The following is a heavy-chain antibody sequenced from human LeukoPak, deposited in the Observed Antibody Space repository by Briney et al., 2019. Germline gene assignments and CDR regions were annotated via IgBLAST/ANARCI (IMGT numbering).Heavy chain of an antibody. CDR1: GFTFSDYY. J-gene: IGHJ4*02. CDR2: ISGSGGST. CDR3: AKDGEYQDFWSGYYNYFDY. Sequence: GGSLRLSCAASGFTFSDYYMSWVRQAPGKGLEWVSAISGSGGSTYYADSVKGRFTISRDNSKNTLYLQMNSLRAEDTAVYYCAKDGEYQDFWSGYYNYFDYWGQGTLVTVSS. D-gene: IGHD3-3*01. V-gene: IGHV3-23*01.